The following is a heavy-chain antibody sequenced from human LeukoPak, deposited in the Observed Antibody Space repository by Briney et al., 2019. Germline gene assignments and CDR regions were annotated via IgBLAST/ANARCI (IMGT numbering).Heavy chain of an antibody. CDR2: INPSGGST. Sequence: GASVKVSCKASGYTFTSYYMHWVRQAPGQGLEWMGIINPSGGSTSYAQKFQGRVTMTRDMSTSTVYMELSSLRSEDTAVYYCARDPGSSPALVYFDYWGQGTLVTVSS. CDR3: ARDPGSSPALVYFDY. J-gene: IGHJ4*02. V-gene: IGHV1-46*01. CDR1: GYTFTSYY. D-gene: IGHD2-15*01.